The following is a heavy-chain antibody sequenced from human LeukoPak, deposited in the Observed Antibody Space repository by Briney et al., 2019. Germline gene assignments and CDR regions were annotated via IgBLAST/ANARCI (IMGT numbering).Heavy chain of an antibody. CDR3: ARGGSAYALDY. CDR1: GYSFTNYW. Sequence: GESLKISCKGSGYSFTNYWIGWVRQMPGKGLEWMGIIYPGDSETRYSPSFQGQVTMSTDKSISTAYPQWSSLKASDTAMYFCARGGSAYALDYWGQGTLVTVSS. V-gene: IGHV5-51*01. D-gene: IGHD2-2*01. CDR2: IYPGDSET. J-gene: IGHJ4*02.